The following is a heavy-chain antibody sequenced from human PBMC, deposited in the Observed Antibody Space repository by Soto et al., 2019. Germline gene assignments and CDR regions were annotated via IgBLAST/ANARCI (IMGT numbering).Heavy chain of an antibody. Sequence: QVLLVESGGGLVKPGGSLRLSCAASGFTLRDYYMSWIRQAPGKGLEWVSYISSSGETIYYADSVKGRFTISRDSAKNSLSLQMNSLRAEDTAVYYCARDSWVFGVDYWGQGSLVTVSS. V-gene: IGHV3-11*01. CDR1: GFTLRDYY. CDR3: ARDSWVFGVDY. J-gene: IGHJ4*02. CDR2: ISSSGETI. D-gene: IGHD3-3*01.